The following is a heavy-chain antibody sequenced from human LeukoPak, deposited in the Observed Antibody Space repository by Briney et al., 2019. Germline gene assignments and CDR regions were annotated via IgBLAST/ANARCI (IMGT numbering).Heavy chain of an antibody. J-gene: IGHJ4*02. CDR2: ISGSGGST. Sequence: GGSXXXXXAASGFTFSSYAMSWVRXAPGKGLXWXSAISGSGGSTYYPLSVKGRFTISRDNSKNSLYLQMNSLRAEDAAVYYCASQPPYCTSTSCYVDYWGQGTLVTVSS. CDR3: ASQPPYCTSTSCYVDY. D-gene: IGHD2-2*01. V-gene: IGHV3-23*01. CDR1: GFTFSSYA.